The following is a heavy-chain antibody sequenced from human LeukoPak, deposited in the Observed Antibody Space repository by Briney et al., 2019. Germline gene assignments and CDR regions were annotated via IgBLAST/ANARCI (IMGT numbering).Heavy chain of an antibody. J-gene: IGHJ5*02. Sequence: SETLSLTCTVSGGSVSSGAYYWSWIRQHPGKGLEWIGYIFYSGSTYYNPSLKSRVTISVDTSKNQFSLKLSSVTAADTAVYYCATLRVATSGTRWFDPWGQGTLVTVSS. CDR1: GGSVSSGAYY. CDR3: ATLRVATSGTRWFDP. CDR2: IFYSGST. D-gene: IGHD6-13*01. V-gene: IGHV4-31*03.